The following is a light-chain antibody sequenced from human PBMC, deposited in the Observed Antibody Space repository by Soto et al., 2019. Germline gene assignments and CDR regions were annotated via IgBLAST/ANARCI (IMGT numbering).Light chain of an antibody. Sequence: EIVMTQSPVTLSVSPRERVTLSCRASQSVSSNLAWYQQKPGQAPSLLIYGASSRATGIPDRFSGSGSGTDFTLTISRLEPEDFAVYYCQQYGGSFRVFGPGTKVDIK. CDR3: QQYGGSFRV. J-gene: IGKJ3*01. CDR1: QSVSSN. V-gene: IGKV3-20*01. CDR2: GAS.